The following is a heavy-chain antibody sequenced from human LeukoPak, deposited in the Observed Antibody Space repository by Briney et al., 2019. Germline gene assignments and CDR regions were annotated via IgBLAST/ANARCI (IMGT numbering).Heavy chain of an antibody. CDR3: AKDSRADGVREGLIAAAGRIDY. D-gene: IGHD6-13*01. CDR2: IWYDGSNK. CDR1: GFTFSSYG. Sequence: GRSLRLSCAASGFTFSSYGMHWVRQAPGKGLEWVAVIWYDGSNKYYADSVKGRFTISRDSSKNTLYLQMNSLRAEDTAVYYCAKDSRADGVREGLIAAAGRIDYWGQGTLVTVSS. J-gene: IGHJ4*02. V-gene: IGHV3-33*06.